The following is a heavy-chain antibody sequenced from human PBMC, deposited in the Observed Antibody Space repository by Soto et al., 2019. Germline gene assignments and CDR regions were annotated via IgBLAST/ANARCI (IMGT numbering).Heavy chain of an antibody. CDR2: IGGRGTDT. D-gene: IGHD1-20*01. CDR3: AKDAVPYNGKWDWFDS. V-gene: IGHV3-23*01. Sequence: DVQLLESGGGLGQPGGSLTLSCAASKFTFSDFAMSWVRQAPGKGLEWVSSIGGRGTDTYYADSVKGRFTISRDHSKNTLFLQMDGLRDEDTAVYYCAKDAVPYNGKWDWFDSWGQGTLVIVSS. J-gene: IGHJ5*01. CDR1: KFTFSDFA.